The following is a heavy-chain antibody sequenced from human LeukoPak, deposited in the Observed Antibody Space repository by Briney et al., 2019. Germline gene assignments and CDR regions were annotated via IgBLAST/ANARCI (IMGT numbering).Heavy chain of an antibody. CDR2: TRNDESNK. J-gene: IGHJ4*02. CDR3: AKVIGGSSAWYARGFDY. CDR1: GFTLRTYG. Sequence: GGSLRPSCAASGFTLRTYGMHWVRQAPGKGLEWVAFTRNDESNKYYADSVKGRFTISRDNSKNTLYLQMNSLRAEDTAVYFCAKVIGGSSAWYARGFDYWGQGTLVTVSS. D-gene: IGHD2-15*01. V-gene: IGHV3-30*02.